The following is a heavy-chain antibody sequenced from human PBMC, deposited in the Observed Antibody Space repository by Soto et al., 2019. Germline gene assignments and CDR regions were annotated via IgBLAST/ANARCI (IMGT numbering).Heavy chain of an antibody. CDR2: INHSGST. D-gene: IGHD3-22*01. J-gene: IGHJ4*02. Sequence: SETLSLTCAVYGGSFSGYYWSWIRQPPGKGLEWIGEINHSGSTNYNPSLKSRVTISVDKSKNQFSLKLSSVTAADTAVYYCAKGRYYYDSSGLDYWGQGTLVTVSS. V-gene: IGHV4-34*01. CDR1: GGSFSGYY. CDR3: AKGRYYYDSSGLDY.